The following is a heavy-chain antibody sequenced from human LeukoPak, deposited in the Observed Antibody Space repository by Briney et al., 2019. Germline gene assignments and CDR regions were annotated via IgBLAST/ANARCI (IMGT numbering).Heavy chain of an antibody. D-gene: IGHD3-22*01. V-gene: IGHV5-51*01. CDR2: IYPGDSNT. CDR3: ARHTISYDSSSSWSDP. CDR1: GYSFTTYW. J-gene: IGHJ5*02. Sequence: GESLKISCKCSGYSFTTYWIGWVRQMPGKGLEWMGIIYPGDSNTRYSPSFQGQVTISADKSISTAYLQWSSLEASDTAMYYCARHTISYDSSSSWSDPWGQGTLVTVSS.